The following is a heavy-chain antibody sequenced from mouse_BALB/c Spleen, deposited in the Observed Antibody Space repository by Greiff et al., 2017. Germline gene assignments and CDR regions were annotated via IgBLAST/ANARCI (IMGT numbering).Heavy chain of an antibody. J-gene: IGHJ4*01. D-gene: IGHD2-12*01. Sequence: EVQLVESGGGLVKLGGSLKLSCAASGFTFSSYYMSWVRQTPEKRLELVAAINSNGGSTYYPDTVKGRFTISRDNAKNTLYLQMSSLKSEDTAVYYCARQAYDGYAMDYWGQGTSVTVSS. CDR1: GFTFSSYY. V-gene: IGHV5-6-2*01. CDR3: ARQAYDGYAMDY. CDR2: INSNGGST.